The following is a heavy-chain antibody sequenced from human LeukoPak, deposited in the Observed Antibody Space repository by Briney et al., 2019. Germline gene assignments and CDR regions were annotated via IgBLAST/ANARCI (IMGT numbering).Heavy chain of an antibody. V-gene: IGHV3-30-3*01. CDR1: GFTFSSYA. CDR3: AKDSGWELYYLDY. D-gene: IGHD1-26*01. CDR2: ISYDGSNK. Sequence: PGGSLRLSCAASGFTFSSYAMHWVRQAPGKGLEWVAVISYDGSNKYYADSVKGRFTISRDNSKNTLYLQMNILRAKDTAVYYCAKDSGWELYYLDYWGQGTLVTVSS. J-gene: IGHJ4*02.